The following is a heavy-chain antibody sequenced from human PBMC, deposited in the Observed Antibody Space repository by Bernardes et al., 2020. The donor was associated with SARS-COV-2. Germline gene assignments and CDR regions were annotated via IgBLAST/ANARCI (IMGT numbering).Heavy chain of an antibody. V-gene: IGHV1-24*01. CDR3: TTSLSLTVVVDAFDI. D-gene: IGHD3-22*01. Sequence: ASVKVSCKVSGYTLSDLSMYWVRQAPGKGLEWMGSFYPEDGEAVYAQKFLGRVTMTADTSTYTSYMELSSLRSDDTAVYYCTTSLSLTVVVDAFDIWGQGTTVSVSS. CDR1: GYTLSDLS. CDR2: FYPEDGEA. J-gene: IGHJ3*02.